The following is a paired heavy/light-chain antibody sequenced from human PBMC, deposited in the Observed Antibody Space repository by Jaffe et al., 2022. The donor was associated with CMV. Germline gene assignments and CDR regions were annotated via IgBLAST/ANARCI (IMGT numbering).Heavy chain of an antibody. V-gene: IGHV3-21*01. J-gene: IGHJ6*03. Sequence: EVQLVESGGGLVKPGGSLRLSCAASGFTFSSYSMNWVRQAPGKGLEWVSSISSSSSYIYYADSVKGRFTISRDNAKNSLYLQMNSLRAEDTAVYYCARDQRAARPAAEGVIYYYYYMDVWGKGTTVTVSS. CDR1: GFTFSSYS. D-gene: IGHD6-6*01. CDR2: ISSSSSYI. CDR3: ARDQRAARPAAEGVIYYYYYMDV.
Light chain of an antibody. Sequence: DIQMTQSPSSLSASVGDRVTITCRASQSISSYLNWYQQKPGKAPKLLIYAASSLQSGVPSRFSGSGSGTDFTLTISSLQPEDFATYYCQQSYSTSMYTFGQGTKLEIK. CDR2: AAS. V-gene: IGKV1-39*01. CDR3: QQSYSTSMYT. CDR1: QSISSY. J-gene: IGKJ2*01.